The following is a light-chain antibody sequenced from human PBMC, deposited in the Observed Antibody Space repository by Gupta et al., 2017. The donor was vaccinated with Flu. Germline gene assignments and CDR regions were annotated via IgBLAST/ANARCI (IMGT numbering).Light chain of an antibody. CDR3: CSYAGNSNWV. V-gene: IGLV2-8*01. Sequence: SVTVSCTGTSSDVGGYKYVSQYHPHPATPPLVFIYEVSQRPSAVPVRVSGSKSATTVSLTVSGLQAEDDSYYYSCSYAGNSNWVFGGGTKLTVL. J-gene: IGLJ3*02. CDR2: EVS. CDR1: SSDVGGYKY.